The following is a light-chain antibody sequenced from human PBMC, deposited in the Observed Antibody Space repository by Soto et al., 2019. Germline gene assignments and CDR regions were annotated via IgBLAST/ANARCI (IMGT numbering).Light chain of an antibody. V-gene: IGKV1-5*01. J-gene: IGKJ1*01. Sequence: DIQLTQSPSSLSASVADRVTITCRASQPISSWLAWYHQKPGKAPKLLIYDASNLESGVPSRFSGSGPGTEFTLTISSLQPEDFGIYYCQQYENYWTFGQGTKVDIK. CDR1: QPISSW. CDR3: QQYENYWT. CDR2: DAS.